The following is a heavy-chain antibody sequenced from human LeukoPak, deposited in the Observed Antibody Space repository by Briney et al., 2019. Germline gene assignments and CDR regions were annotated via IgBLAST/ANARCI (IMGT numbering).Heavy chain of an antibody. D-gene: IGHD4-17*01. V-gene: IGHV5-10-1*01. CDR1: GYIFSNYW. CDR2: IDPIDSYT. Sequence: GGSLRLSCEGSGYIFSNYWISWVRQMPGKGLEWMGRIDPIDSYTNYSPSFQGHVTFSVDKSINTAYLQWSSLKASDTAMYYCARQTTVTTQSDYWGQGTLVTVSS. J-gene: IGHJ4*02. CDR3: ARQTTVTTQSDY.